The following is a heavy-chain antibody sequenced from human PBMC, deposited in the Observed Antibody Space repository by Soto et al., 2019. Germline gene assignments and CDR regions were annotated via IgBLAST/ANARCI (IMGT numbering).Heavy chain of an antibody. D-gene: IGHD4-4*01. CDR1: GFTFSSYA. CDR3: GVGGVYSNSNTEVFDY. Sequence: EVQLLESGGGLVQPGGSLRLSCAASGFTFSSYAMSWVRQAPGKGLEWVSAISGSGGSTYYADSVKGRFTISRDNSKNTLYLQMNSLRAEDTAVYYCGVGGVYSNSNTEVFDYWGQGTLVTVSS. V-gene: IGHV3-23*01. CDR2: ISGSGGST. J-gene: IGHJ4*02.